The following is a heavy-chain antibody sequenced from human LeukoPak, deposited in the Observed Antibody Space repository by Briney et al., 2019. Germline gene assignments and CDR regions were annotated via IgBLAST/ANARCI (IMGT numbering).Heavy chain of an antibody. V-gene: IGHV3-53*01. D-gene: IGHD2-8*01. Sequence: GGSLRLSCAASGFAFSTHYMNWVRQAPGKGLEWVSIIFNAGTTYYADSVQGRFIMSRDNSKSTVYLQMNNLRAEDTAVYYCAKGDTNSFLVDNWGQGTQVTVSS. CDR1: GFAFSTHY. CDR3: AKGDTNSFLVDN. CDR2: IFNAGTT. J-gene: IGHJ4*02.